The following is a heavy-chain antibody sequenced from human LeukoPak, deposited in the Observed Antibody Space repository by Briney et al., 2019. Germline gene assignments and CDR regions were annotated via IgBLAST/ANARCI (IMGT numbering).Heavy chain of an antibody. V-gene: IGHV3-11*01. Sequence: GGSLRLSCAASGFTFNDYYMSWIRQAPGKGLEWLSYINIGGTNTHYADSVKGRFTISRDNAKKSLYLEMNNLRAEDTAVHYCATDGAGFDTWGQRVLVTVSS. J-gene: IGHJ5*02. CDR2: INIGGTNT. CDR1: GFTFNDYY. CDR3: ATDGAGFDT.